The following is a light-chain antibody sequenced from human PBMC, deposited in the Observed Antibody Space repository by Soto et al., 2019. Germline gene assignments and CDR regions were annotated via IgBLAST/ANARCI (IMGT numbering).Light chain of an antibody. Sequence: EIVMTQSPGTLSLSPGERATLSCRASQSVSSSLAWYQQKPGQAPRPLISGASSRATGIPDRFSGSGFGTDFTLTISRLEPEDFALYYCQHYAGGSRITFGQGTRLEIK. CDR1: QSVSSS. CDR3: QHYAGGSRIT. CDR2: GAS. V-gene: IGKV3-20*01. J-gene: IGKJ5*01.